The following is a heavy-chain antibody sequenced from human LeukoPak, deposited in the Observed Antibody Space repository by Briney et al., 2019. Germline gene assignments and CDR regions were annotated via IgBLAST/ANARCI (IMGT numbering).Heavy chain of an antibody. V-gene: IGHV3-53*01. CDR3: TRDTPFGGY. CDR1: GFNVSSAY. D-gene: IGHD3-16*01. CDR2: VYSGGSS. J-gene: IGHJ4*02. Sequence: PGGSLRLSCAASGFNVSSAYMNWFRQAPGQGLEWVSVVYSGGSSFYADSVKGRFTSFRDNSKNMLYLQMNNLRAEDTAVYYCTRDTPFGGYWGQGTLVTVSS.